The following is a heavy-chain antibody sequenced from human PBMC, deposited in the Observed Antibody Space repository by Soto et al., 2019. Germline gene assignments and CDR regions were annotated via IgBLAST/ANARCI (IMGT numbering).Heavy chain of an antibody. CDR1: GDSVVWNSGA. V-gene: IGHV6-1*01. J-gene: IGHJ3*02. CDR2: TYYRSKWYN. Sequence: SETLSLTCVISGDSVVWNSGAWNWVRQSPSRGLEWLGRTYYRSKWYNEYAVSVKSRININPDTSKNQFSLQLNSVTPEDTAVYYCARDWGYCSGGSCHDAFNIWAQGTMVSLSS. CDR3: ARDWGYCSGGSCHDAFNI. D-gene: IGHD2-15*01.